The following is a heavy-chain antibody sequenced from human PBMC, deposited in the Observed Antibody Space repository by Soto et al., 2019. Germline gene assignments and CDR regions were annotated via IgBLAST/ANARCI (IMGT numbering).Heavy chain of an antibody. Sequence: PGGSLRLSCAASGFTFNNACMNWVRQAPGKGLEWVGHITTKADGGATLYAAPVTARFTMSRDGSNNTWYVQMKSLKTEDTAVYYCATDHDSPYLCQGTLVTVSA. CDR1: GFTFNNAC. D-gene: IGHD3-22*01. J-gene: IGHJ4*02. CDR2: ITTKADGGAT. CDR3: ATDHDSPY. V-gene: IGHV3-15*07.